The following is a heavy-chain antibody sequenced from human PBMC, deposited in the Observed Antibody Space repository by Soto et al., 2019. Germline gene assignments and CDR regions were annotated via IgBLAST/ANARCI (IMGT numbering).Heavy chain of an antibody. CDR1: GFTFTDFA. D-gene: IGHD3-10*01. Sequence: GGSLRRPWLASGFTFTDFAMTRVRHVHGRGLEWVASLDGAGGSTYYAESVRGRFSISRDNSQNTLFLQMKRLTVDDTAIYYCAAPRDEYGSGVSWFTYCMDIWGQGTTVTVSS. CDR2: LDGAGGST. J-gene: IGHJ6*02. V-gene: IGHV3-23*01. CDR3: AAPRDEYGSGVSWFTYCMDI.